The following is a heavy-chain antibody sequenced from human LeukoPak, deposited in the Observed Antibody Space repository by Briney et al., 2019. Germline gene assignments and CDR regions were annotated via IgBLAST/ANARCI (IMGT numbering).Heavy chain of an antibody. J-gene: IGHJ4*02. CDR3: ARDGDYVWGSYRYCDY. D-gene: IGHD3-16*02. CDR2: IYSGGST. CDR1: GFTVSSNY. Sequence: PGGSLRLSCAASGFTVSSNYMSWVRQAPGKGLEWVSVIYSGGSTYYADSVEGRFTISRDNAKNSLYLQMNSLRAEDTAVYYCARDGDYVWGSYRYCDYWGQGTLVTVSS. V-gene: IGHV3-53*01.